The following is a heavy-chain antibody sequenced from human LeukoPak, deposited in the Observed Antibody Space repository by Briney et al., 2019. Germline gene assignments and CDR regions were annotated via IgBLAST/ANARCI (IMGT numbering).Heavy chain of an antibody. CDR3: AKGSNYYDSSGYYHY. D-gene: IGHD3-22*01. V-gene: IGHV3-23*01. J-gene: IGHJ4*02. Sequence: GGSLRLSCAASGFTFSSYAMSWVRQAPGKGLEWVSGISGSGGSTNYADSVKGRFTISRDNSKNTLYLQMNSLRAEGTAVYYCAKGSNYYDSSGYYHYWGQGTLVTVSS. CDR1: GFTFSSYA. CDR2: ISGSGGST.